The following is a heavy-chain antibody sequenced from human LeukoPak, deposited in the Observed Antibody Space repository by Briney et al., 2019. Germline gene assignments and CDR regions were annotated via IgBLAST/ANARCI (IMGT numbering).Heavy chain of an antibody. J-gene: IGHJ4*02. Sequence: GGSLRLSCAASGFTFCMYWMNWVRQAPGKGLVWVSRINTDGSTTSYADSVRGRFTISRDNAKNTLYVQMSSLRVEDTAVYYCARGVSGGFDYGGQGTLVTVSS. CDR2: INTDGSTT. V-gene: IGHV3-74*01. D-gene: IGHD6-13*01. CDR3: ARGVSGGFDY. CDR1: GFTFCMYW.